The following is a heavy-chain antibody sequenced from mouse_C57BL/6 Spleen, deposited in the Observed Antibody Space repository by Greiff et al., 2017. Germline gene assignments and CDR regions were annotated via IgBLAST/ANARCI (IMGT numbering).Heavy chain of an antibody. J-gene: IGHJ3*01. V-gene: IGHV5-12*01. Sequence: EVKLMESGGGLVQPGGSLKLSCAASGFTFSDYYMYWVRQTPEKRLEWVAYISNGGGSTYYPDTVKGRFTISRDNAKNTLYLQMSRLKSEDTAMYYCARHWGDYDGGFAYWGQGTLVTVSA. CDR1: GFTFSDYY. D-gene: IGHD2-4*01. CDR3: ARHWGDYDGGFAY. CDR2: ISNGGGST.